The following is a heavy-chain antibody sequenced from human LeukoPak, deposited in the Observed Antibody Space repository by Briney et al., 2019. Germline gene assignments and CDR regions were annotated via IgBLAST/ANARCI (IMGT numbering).Heavy chain of an antibody. J-gene: IGHJ3*02. V-gene: IGHV4-39*01. CDR1: GGSTSSSSYC. CDR2: IYYSGRT. D-gene: IGHD3-3*01. Sequence: NPSETLSPTCTVAGGSTSSSSYCWGWIRQPPGKWMEWIGTIYYSGRTSSNPPLKGRVTISMATSKIQFYRKLSSVTAADPAVYYCARLHKVRFGPFDAFDIGGEGTRVTVSS. CDR3: ARLHKVRFGPFDAFDI.